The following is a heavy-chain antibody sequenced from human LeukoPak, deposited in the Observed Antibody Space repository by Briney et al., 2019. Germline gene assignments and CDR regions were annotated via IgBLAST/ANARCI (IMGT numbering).Heavy chain of an antibody. CDR3: ARSRTGSGFLFDY. J-gene: IGHJ4*02. CDR1: GYTFTGYY. CDR2: INPNSGGT. D-gene: IGHD3-10*01. Sequence: EASVKVSCKASGYTFTGYYMHWGRQAPGQGLGWMGWINPNSGGTNYAQKFQGRVTMTRDTSISTAYMELSTLRSDDTAVYYCARSRTGSGFLFDYWGQGTLVTVSS. V-gene: IGHV1-2*02.